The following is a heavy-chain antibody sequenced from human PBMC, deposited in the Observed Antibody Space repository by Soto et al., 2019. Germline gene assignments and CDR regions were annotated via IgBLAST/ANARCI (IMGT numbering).Heavy chain of an antibody. J-gene: IGHJ5*01. V-gene: IGHV5-51*01. D-gene: IGHD2-2*02. CDR1: GNSFTSYW. CDR2: IYLGDSAT. Sequence: EVQLVQSGAEVKKPGESLKISCKGSGNSFTSYWIGWVRQMTGKGLEWLGIIYLGDSATKYSPSFQGQVTISADKSISTAYLQWSSLKASDTAMYYCATQEYCSTTSCYTVDSWGHGTLVTVSS. CDR3: ATQEYCSTTSCYTVDS.